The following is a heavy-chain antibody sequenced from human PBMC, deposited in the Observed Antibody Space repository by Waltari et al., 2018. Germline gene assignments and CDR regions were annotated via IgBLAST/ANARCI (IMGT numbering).Heavy chain of an antibody. CDR2: TIPIFGTA. J-gene: IGHJ5*02. Sequence: QVQLVQSGAEVKKPGSSVKVSCKASGGTFSSYAISWVRQAPGQGLEWMGGTIPIFGTANYGQKFQGRVTITADESTSTAYMELSSLRSEDTAVYYCARGYCSGGSCYSGSGWFDPWGQGTLVTVSS. CDR3: ARGYCSGGSCYSGSGWFDP. V-gene: IGHV1-69*13. D-gene: IGHD2-15*01. CDR1: GGTFSSYA.